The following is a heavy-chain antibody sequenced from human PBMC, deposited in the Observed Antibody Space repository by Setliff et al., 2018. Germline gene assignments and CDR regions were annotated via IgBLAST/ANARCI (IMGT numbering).Heavy chain of an antibody. V-gene: IGHV1-69*10. CDR3: ARVYTLTIPPDY. CDR1: GGTFSSYA. J-gene: IGHJ4*02. Sequence: GASVKVSCKASGGTFSSYAISWVRQAPGQGLEWMGGIIPILGIANYAQKFQGRVTITADKSTSTAYMELRSLRSDDTAVYYCARVYTLTIPPDYWGQGTLVTVSS. CDR2: IIPILGIA. D-gene: IGHD4-17*01.